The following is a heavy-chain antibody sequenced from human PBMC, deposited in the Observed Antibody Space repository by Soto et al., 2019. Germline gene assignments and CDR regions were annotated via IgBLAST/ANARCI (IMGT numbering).Heavy chain of an antibody. J-gene: IGHJ6*02. CDR3: ARDFGPTSGYHFYSMDV. CDR2: MSSGGAAS. D-gene: IGHD3-22*01. Sequence: EVQLLESGGGLVQPGESLRLSCAASGFNVDSFEMSWVRQPQGKGLQWLSSMSSGGAASHYADSVKGRFTISRDSANNTLYLQINTLRAEDTAVYYCARDFGPTSGYHFYSMDVWGQGTTVTVSS. CDR1: GFNVDSFE. V-gene: IGHV3-48*03.